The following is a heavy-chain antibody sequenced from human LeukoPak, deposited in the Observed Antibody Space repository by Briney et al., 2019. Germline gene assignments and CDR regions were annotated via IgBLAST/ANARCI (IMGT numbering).Heavy chain of an antibody. Sequence: GASVKVSCTASGYTFTSYGISWVRQAPGQGLEWMGWISAYNGNTNYAQKLQGRVTMTTDTSTSTAYMELRSLRSDDTAVYYCARVVTYYYGSGSYYNTPNYYYYYGMDVWGQGTTVTVSS. CDR2: ISAYNGNT. J-gene: IGHJ6*02. CDR3: ARVVTYYYGSGSYYNTPNYYYYYGMDV. CDR1: GYTFTSYG. D-gene: IGHD3-10*01. V-gene: IGHV1-18*01.